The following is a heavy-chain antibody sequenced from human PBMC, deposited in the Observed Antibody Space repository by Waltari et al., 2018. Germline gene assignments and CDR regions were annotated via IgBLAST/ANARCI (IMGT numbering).Heavy chain of an antibody. J-gene: IGHJ4*02. D-gene: IGHD3-10*01. CDR3: ATYRWLGY. Sequence: EVELADTGGGLTQPGGSLMIYCVVHELTFGTFWITWGRQAPGRGLEWVANINYNGNEKNYVDSVKGRFTISRDNARSSLYLQMNSLRVEDTAVYYCATYRWLGYWGQGTLVTVSS. CDR2: INYNGNEK. V-gene: IGHV3-7*03. CDR1: ELTFGTFW.